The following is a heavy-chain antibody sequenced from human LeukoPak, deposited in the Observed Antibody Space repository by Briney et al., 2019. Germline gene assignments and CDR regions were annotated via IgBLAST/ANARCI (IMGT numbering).Heavy chain of an antibody. CDR2: IIPILGIA. CDR3: ARAIRDGYNTYYFDY. CDR1: GGTFSSYA. Sequence: LVKVSCKASGGTFSSYAISWVRQAPGQGLEWMGRIIPILGIANYAQKFQGRVTITADKSTSTAYMELSSLRSEDTAVYYCARAIRDGYNTYYFDYWGQGTLVTVSS. J-gene: IGHJ4*02. V-gene: IGHV1-69*04. D-gene: IGHD5-24*01.